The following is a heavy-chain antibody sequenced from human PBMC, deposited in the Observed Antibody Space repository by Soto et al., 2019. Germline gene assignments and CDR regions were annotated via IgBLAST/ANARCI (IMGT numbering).Heavy chain of an antibody. CDR2: ISYDGTNK. J-gene: IGHJ4*02. V-gene: IGHV3-33*01. CDR1: GFSFSRYG. D-gene: IGHD3-10*01. Sequence: QVQLVESGGGVVQPGRSLRLSCAAAGFSFSRYGMHWVRQAPGKGLEWVAIISYDGTNKHYADSVKGRFTISRDNSKNTMYLQMNSLRAEDTAVYYCARGDTLPGYWGQGTLVTASS. CDR3: ARGDTLPGY.